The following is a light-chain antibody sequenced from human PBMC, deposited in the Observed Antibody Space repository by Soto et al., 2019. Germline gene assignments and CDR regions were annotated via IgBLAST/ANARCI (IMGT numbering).Light chain of an antibody. Sequence: QSVLTQPASVSGSPGQSITISCTGTSSDVGGYNYVSWYQQHPGKAPKLMIYEVSNRPSGVSNRFSGSKSGNTASLTISGLQAEAEADYYCSSYTSSSTLVVFGGGTKVNVL. V-gene: IGLV2-14*01. CDR1: SSDVGGYNY. CDR2: EVS. CDR3: SSYTSSSTLVV. J-gene: IGLJ2*01.